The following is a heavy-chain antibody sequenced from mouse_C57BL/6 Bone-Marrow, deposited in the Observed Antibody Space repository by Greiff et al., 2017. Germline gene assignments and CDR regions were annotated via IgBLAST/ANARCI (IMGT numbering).Heavy chain of an antibody. V-gene: IGHV1-81*01. D-gene: IGHD2-3*01. Sequence: QVQLQQSGAELARPGASVKLSCKASGYTFTSYGISWVKQRTGQGLEWIGEIYPRSGNTYYNEKFKGKATLTADKSSSTAYMELRSLTSEDSAVYFCARGGLDGVWYVDVWGTGTTVTVSS. CDR3: ARGGLDGVWYVDV. J-gene: IGHJ1*03. CDR1: GYTFTSYG. CDR2: IYPRSGNT.